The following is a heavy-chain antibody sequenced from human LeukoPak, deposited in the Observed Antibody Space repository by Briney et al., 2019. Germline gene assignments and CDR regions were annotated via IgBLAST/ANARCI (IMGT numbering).Heavy chain of an antibody. CDR3: AKGAAGLRYFDWLFSDY. V-gene: IGHV3-74*01. CDR2: INSDGSST. Sequence: GGSLRLSCAASGFTFSSYWMHWVRQAPGKGLVWVSRINSDGSSTSYADSVKGRFTISRDNAKNTLYLQMNSLRAEDTAVYYCAKGAAGLRYFDWLFSDYWGQGTLVTVSS. CDR1: GFTFSSYW. J-gene: IGHJ4*02. D-gene: IGHD3-9*01.